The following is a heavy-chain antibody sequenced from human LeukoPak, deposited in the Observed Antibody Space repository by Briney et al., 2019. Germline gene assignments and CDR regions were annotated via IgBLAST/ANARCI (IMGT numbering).Heavy chain of an antibody. J-gene: IGHJ4*02. CDR2: ISNTGTT. CDR1: GASISSHY. CDR3: ARDYGTTSCYDY. V-gene: IGHV4-59*11. Sequence: SETLSLTCTVSGASISSHYWSWIRQSPGKGLEWIGYISNTGTTDYNPSLKSRVTISVDTSKSQFSPKLSSVTAADTAVYYCARDYGTTSCYDYWGQGTLVTVSS. D-gene: IGHD2-2*01.